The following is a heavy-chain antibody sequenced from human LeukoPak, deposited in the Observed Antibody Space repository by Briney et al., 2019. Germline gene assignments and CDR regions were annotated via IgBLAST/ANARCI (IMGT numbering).Heavy chain of an antibody. CDR1: GFTFSSYA. V-gene: IGHV3-30*04. CDR2: ISYDGSNK. CDR3: ASLAAAGSELDY. D-gene: IGHD6-13*01. J-gene: IGHJ4*02. Sequence: PGGSLRLSCAASGFTFSSYAMHWVRQAPGKGLGWVAVISYDGSNKYYADSVKGRFTISRDNSKNTLYLQMNSLRAEDTAVYYCASLAAAGSELDYWGQGTLVTVSS.